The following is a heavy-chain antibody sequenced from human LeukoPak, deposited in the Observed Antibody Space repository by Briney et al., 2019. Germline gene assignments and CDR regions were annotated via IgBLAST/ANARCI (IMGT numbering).Heavy chain of an antibody. J-gene: IGHJ5*02. CDR2: IYSRGST. Sequence: SETLSLTCIVSGGSISSSNYYWGWIRQSPGKGLEWIGSIYSRGSTYYNPALKSRVIVSSNMAKNQLSLMLTSVTAADTAVYYCARDKGQYGSGTRGFTWFDPWGQGTLVTVSS. D-gene: IGHD3-10*01. CDR1: GGSISSSNYY. V-gene: IGHV4-39*07. CDR3: ARDKGQYGSGTRGFTWFDP.